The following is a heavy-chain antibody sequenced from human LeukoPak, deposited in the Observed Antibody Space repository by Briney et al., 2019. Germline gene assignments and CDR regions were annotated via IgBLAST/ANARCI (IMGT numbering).Heavy chain of an antibody. CDR2: TSGSGVNS. D-gene: IGHD5-12*01. Sequence: GGSPRLSCAASGFTLRSYDMSWVRQAPGKGLEWVAATSGSGVNSYYADSVRGRFTISRDNSQNTLYLQMDSLRAEDTALYHCAKEYSGYDFDYWGQGTLVTVSS. V-gene: IGHV3-23*01. J-gene: IGHJ4*02. CDR3: AKEYSGYDFDY. CDR1: GFTLRSYD.